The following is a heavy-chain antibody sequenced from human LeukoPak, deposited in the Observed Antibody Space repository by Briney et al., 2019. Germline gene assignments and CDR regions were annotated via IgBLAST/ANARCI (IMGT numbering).Heavy chain of an antibody. CDR3: AKGASSGYYYKGWYFDL. V-gene: IGHV3-23*01. Sequence: GGSLRLSCAASGFTFSGYAMTWVRQAPGKGLEWVSTIGVSGGSTFYADSVKGRFTISRDNSKNTLYLQMNSLRAEDTAVYYCAKGASSGYYYKGWYFDLWGRGTLVTVSS. CDR1: GFTFSGYA. J-gene: IGHJ2*01. D-gene: IGHD3-22*01. CDR2: IGVSGGST.